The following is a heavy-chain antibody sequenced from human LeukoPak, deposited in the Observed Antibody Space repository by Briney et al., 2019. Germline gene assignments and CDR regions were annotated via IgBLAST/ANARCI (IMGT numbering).Heavy chain of an antibody. D-gene: IGHD5-12*01. J-gene: IGHJ4*02. V-gene: IGHV1-2*06. CDR2: TNPNSGGT. CDR1: GYTFTGYY. Sequence: GASVKVSCKASGYTFTGYYMHWVRQAPGQGLEWMGRTNPNSGGTNYAQKFQGRVTMTRDTSISTAYMELSRLRSDDTAVYYCARDRGYSGYHDYWGQGTLVTVSS. CDR3: ARDRGYSGYHDY.